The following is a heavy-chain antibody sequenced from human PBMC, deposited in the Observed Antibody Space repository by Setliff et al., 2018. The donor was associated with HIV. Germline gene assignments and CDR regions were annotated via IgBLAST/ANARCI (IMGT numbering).Heavy chain of an antibody. V-gene: IGHV4-4*07. CDR2: IHSTGST. CDR3: ARHFGWLPREIDY. Sequence: SETLSLTCTVSGDSISGQYWSWIRQPAGKGLEWIGRIHSTGSTHYNPSLKSRVTMSVDTSKNQFSLKLSSVTAAGTAVYYCARHFGWLPREIDYWGQGTLVTVSS. J-gene: IGHJ4*02. D-gene: IGHD5-12*01. CDR1: GDSISGQY.